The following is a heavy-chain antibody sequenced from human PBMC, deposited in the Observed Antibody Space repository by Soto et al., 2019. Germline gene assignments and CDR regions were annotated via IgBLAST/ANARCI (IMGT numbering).Heavy chain of an antibody. Sequence: VGPLRLSCAASGFNLSHPWMTWVRQAAGKGLQWVGRIKSKTDGGTADYAAPVKGRFTISRDDSKNTVYLQMNSLKTEDTAVYYCTTGIYYDILTGYHDVAYWGQGTLVTVSS. CDR3: TTGIYYDILTGYHDVAY. J-gene: IGHJ4*02. V-gene: IGHV3-15*01. CDR1: GFNLSHPW. CDR2: IKSKTDGGTA. D-gene: IGHD3-9*01.